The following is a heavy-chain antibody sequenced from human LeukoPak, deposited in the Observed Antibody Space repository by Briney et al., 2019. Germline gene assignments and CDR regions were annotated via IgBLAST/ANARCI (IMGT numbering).Heavy chain of an antibody. V-gene: IGHV3-21*01. CDR2: ISSSSSYI. D-gene: IGHD1-26*01. Sequence: PGGSLRLSCAASGFTFSSYSMNWVRQAPGKGLEWVSSISSSSSYIYYADSVKGRFTISRDSAKNTLYLQMNSLRAEDTAVYYCARGRTVGATLSPDFQGYWGQGTLVTVSS. CDR3: ARGRTVGATLSPDFQGY. CDR1: GFTFSSYS. J-gene: IGHJ4*02.